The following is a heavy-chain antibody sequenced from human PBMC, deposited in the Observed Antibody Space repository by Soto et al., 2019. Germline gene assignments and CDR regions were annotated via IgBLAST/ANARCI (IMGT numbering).Heavy chain of an antibody. CDR1: GYSFTSYC. CDR3: ATGTALAWAHYHHHSMDV. D-gene: IGHD3-3*02. J-gene: IGHJ6*02. V-gene: IGHV5-10-1*01. Sequence: PGEALKICSKGSGYSFTSYCIIWGRQMPGKGREWMGRIDPSESYTNYSPSFQGHVTISADKFISTAYLQWSSLTASDTAMYYCATGTALAWAHYHHHSMDVWAQGSNVT. CDR2: IDPSESYT.